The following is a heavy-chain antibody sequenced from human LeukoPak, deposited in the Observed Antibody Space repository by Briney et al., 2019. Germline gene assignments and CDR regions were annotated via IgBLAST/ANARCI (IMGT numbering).Heavy chain of an antibody. J-gene: IGHJ3*02. V-gene: IGHV4-30-4*01. CDR2: IYYSGST. CDR3: ARVPEITSYAFDI. Sequence: SETLSLTCTVSGGSISSGDYYWSWIRQPPVKGLEWIGYIYYSGSTYYNPSLKSRVTISVDTSKNQFSLQLSSVTAADTAVYYCARVPEITSYAFDIWGQGTMVTVSS. CDR1: GGSISSGDYY. D-gene: IGHD3-16*01.